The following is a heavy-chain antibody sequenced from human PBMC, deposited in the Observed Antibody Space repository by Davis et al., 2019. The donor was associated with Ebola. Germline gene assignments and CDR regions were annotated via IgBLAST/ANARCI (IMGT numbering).Heavy chain of an antibody. CDR3: ASPTGSIAAAAKYDYYGMDV. Sequence: SETLSLTCTVSGGSISSSSYYWGWIRQPPGKGLEWIGSIYYSGSTYYNPSLKSRVTISVDTSKNQFSLKLSSVTAADTAVYYCASPTGSIAAAAKYDYYGMDVWGKGTTVTVSS. J-gene: IGHJ6*04. CDR2: IYYSGST. CDR1: GGSISSSSYY. V-gene: IGHV4-39*01. D-gene: IGHD6-13*01.